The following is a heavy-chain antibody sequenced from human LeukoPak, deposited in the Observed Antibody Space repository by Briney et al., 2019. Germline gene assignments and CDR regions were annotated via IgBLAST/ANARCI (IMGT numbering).Heavy chain of an antibody. CDR3: CEIWTIFGVVIPSHWYFDL. CDR2: IRYDGSNK. CDR1: GFTFSSYG. J-gene: IGHJ2*01. Sequence: PGGSLRLSCAASGFTFSSYGMHWVRQAPGKGLEWVAFIRYDGSNKYYADSVKGRFTISRDNSKNTLYLQMNSLRAEDTAVYYCCEIWTIFGVVIPSHWYFDLWGRGTLVTVSS. V-gene: IGHV3-30*02. D-gene: IGHD3-3*01.